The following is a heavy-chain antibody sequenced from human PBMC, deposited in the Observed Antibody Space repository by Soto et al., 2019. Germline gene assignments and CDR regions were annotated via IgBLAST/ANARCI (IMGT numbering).Heavy chain of an antibody. CDR3: ARYLTLTRSLDY. D-gene: IGHD4-4*01. Sequence: SETLSLTCTVSGGSISSYYWSWIRQPPGKGLEWIGYIYYSVSTNYNPSLKSRVTISVDTSKNQFSLKLSSVTAADTAVYYCARYLTLTRSLDYWGQGTLVTVSS. CDR2: IYYSVST. CDR1: GGSISSYY. J-gene: IGHJ4*02. V-gene: IGHV4-59*01.